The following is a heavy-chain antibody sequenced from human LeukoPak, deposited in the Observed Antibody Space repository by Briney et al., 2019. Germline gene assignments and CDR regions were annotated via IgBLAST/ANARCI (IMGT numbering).Heavy chain of an antibody. CDR2: IIPMFGST. CDR1: GDIFNSYS. J-gene: IGHJ6*03. V-gene: IGHV1-69*05. D-gene: IGHD1-26*01. Sequence: GASVKVSCKASGDIFNSYSVSWVRQAPGQGLEWMGGIIPMFGSTNYAQKFEGRVTITTDQSTTTVYRELTSLTSEDTAVYYCARVGRSRGALPNFYYYMDVWGKGTTVTVSS. CDR3: ARVGRSRGALPNFYYYMDV.